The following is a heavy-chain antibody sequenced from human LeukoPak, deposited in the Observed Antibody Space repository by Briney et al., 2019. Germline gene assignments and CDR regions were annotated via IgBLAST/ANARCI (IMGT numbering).Heavy chain of an antibody. CDR2: VYYSGKT. J-gene: IGHJ3*02. Sequence: SETLSLTCTVSGGSISRGYYYWGWIRQPPGKGPEWVGSVYYSGKTFYSPSLESRVTISVDTSKNQFSLKLSSVTAADTAVYYCARGSDYTEPGVVANDAFDIWGQGTMVTVSS. CDR3: ARGSDYTEPGVVANDAFDI. D-gene: IGHD2-15*01. CDR1: GGSISRGYYY. V-gene: IGHV4-39*07.